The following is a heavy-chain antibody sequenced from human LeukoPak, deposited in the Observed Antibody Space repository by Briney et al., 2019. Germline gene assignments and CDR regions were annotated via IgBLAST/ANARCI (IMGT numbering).Heavy chain of an antibody. V-gene: IGHV4-39*07. CDR1: GGSISSSSYY. CDR3: ARDLVRGVIPNWFDP. D-gene: IGHD3-10*01. CDR2: IYYSGST. Sequence: SETLSLTCTVSGGSISSSSYYWGRIRQPPGKGLEWIGSIYYSGSTYYNPSLKSRVTISVDTSKDQFSLKLSSVTAADTAVYYCARDLVRGVIPNWFDPWGQGTLVTVSS. J-gene: IGHJ5*02.